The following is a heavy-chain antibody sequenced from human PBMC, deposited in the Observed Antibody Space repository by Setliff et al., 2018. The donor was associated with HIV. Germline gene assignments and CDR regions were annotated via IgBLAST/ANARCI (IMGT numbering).Heavy chain of an antibody. Sequence: SETLSLTCSVSGYFISNGYYWGWIRQPPGKGLEWVGTIYQNGNTYYSPSLESRVSVSMDMSRNQFSVKLSSATAADTAVYYCARQAWHYDRDGYFIDYWGQGKLVTVSS. CDR2: IYQNGNT. V-gene: IGHV4-38-2*02. CDR3: ARQAWHYDRDGYFIDY. D-gene: IGHD3-22*01. J-gene: IGHJ4*02. CDR1: GYFISNGYY.